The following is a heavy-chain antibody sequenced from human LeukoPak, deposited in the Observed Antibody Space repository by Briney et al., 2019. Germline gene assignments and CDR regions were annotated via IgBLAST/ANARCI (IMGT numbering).Heavy chain of an antibody. D-gene: IGHD5-24*01. CDR1: GGSISSYY. V-gene: IGHV4-59*01. J-gene: IGHJ5*02. CDR3: ARAWPRRNRFDP. Sequence: SETLSLTCTVSGGSISSYYWSWIRQPPGKGLEWTGYIYYSGSTNYNPSLKSRVTISVDTSKNQFSLKLSSVTAADTAVYYCARAWPRRNRFDPWGQGNLVTVSS. CDR2: IYYSGST.